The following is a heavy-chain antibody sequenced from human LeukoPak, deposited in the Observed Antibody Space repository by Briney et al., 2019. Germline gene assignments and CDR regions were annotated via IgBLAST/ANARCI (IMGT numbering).Heavy chain of an antibody. CDR3: ARGERAAYCGGDCYSVGFDC. CDR2: IYYSGST. CDR1: GGSISSSSYY. J-gene: IGHJ4*02. V-gene: IGHV4-39*07. Sequence: SETLSLTCTVSGGSISSSSYYWGWIRQPPGKGLEWIGSIYYSGSTYYNPSLKSRVTISVDTSKNQFSLKLSSVTAADTAVYYCARGERAAYCGGDCYSVGFDCWGQGTLVTVSS. D-gene: IGHD2-21*02.